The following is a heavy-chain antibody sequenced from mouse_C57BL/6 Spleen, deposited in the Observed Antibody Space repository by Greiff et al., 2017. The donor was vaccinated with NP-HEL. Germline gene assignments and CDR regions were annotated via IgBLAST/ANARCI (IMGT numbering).Heavy chain of an antibody. V-gene: IGHV6-6*01. CDR3: TTPYYSNYFAMDY. J-gene: IGHJ4*01. Sequence: EVMLVESGGGLVQPGGSMKLSCAASGFTFSDAWMDWVRQSPETGLEWVAAIRNKANNHATYYAESVKGRFTISRDDSKSSVYLQMNSLRAEDTGIYYCTTPYYSNYFAMDYWGQGTSVTVSS. CDR2: IRNKANNHAT. D-gene: IGHD2-5*01. CDR1: GFTFSDAW.